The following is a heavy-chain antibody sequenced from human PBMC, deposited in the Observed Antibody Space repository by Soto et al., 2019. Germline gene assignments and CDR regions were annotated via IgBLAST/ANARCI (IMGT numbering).Heavy chain of an antibody. CDR2: IIPFFNTS. Sequence: QVHLVQSGAEMKKPGSSVKVSCKASGDIFIKSAFSWVRQAPGQGLEWMGGIIPFFNTSNYAQGFRGRVTITADASTSTVYMELGSLRSDDTAVYYCAKERSQGEWFDPWGPGTLVTVSS. J-gene: IGHJ5*02. CDR1: GDIFIKSA. V-gene: IGHV1-69*01. CDR3: AKERSQGEWFDP. D-gene: IGHD2-21*01.